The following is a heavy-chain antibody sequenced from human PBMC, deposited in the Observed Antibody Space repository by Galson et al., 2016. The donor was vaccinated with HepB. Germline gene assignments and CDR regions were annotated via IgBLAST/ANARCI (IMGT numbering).Heavy chain of an antibody. Sequence: SVKVSCKASGYSFSTYGINWVRQAPGQGLEWMGWFNTYNDKTDYVQKFQGRVTMTTDTSTNTAYMELKNLSSDDTAVYYCARGHSKWGRLFYFDYWGQGTLVTVSS. J-gene: IGHJ4*02. CDR3: ARGHSKWGRLFYFDY. CDR2: FNTYNDKT. D-gene: IGHD6-13*01. CDR1: GYSFSTYG. V-gene: IGHV1-18*04.